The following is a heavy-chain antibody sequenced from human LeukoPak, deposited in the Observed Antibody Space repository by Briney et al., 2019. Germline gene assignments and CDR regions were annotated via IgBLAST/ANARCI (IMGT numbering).Heavy chain of an antibody. Sequence: QPGRSLRLSCAASGFTFSSFAMSWVRQAPGKGLEWVSAISSGSGGTYYADSVKGRFTISRDNSKNTLYVQMNSLRVEDTAVYYCAESTPAGYFQYWGQGTLVTVSS. V-gene: IGHV3-23*01. J-gene: IGHJ4*02. CDR3: AESTPAGYFQY. D-gene: IGHD2-15*01. CDR1: GFTFSSFA. CDR2: ISSGSGGT.